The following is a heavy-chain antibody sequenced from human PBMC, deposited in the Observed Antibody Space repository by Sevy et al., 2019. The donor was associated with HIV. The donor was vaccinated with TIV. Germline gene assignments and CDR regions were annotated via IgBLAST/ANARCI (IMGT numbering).Heavy chain of an antibody. CDR3: ARDRKRYPTYAFDI. D-gene: IGHD1-1*01. CDR1: GFTFSSYW. J-gene: IGHJ3*02. CDR2: INSDGSST. Sequence: GGSLRLSCAASGFTFSSYWMHWVRQAPGKGLVWVSRINSDGSSTCYADSVKGRFTISRDNAKNTLYLQMNSLRAEDTAVYYCARDRKRYPTYAFDIWGQGTMVTVSS. V-gene: IGHV3-74*01.